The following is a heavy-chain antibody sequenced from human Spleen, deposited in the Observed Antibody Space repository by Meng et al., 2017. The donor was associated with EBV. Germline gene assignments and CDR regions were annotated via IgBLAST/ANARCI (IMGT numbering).Heavy chain of an antibody. D-gene: IGHD2-15*01. CDR3: ARDPPGHCGGGYCYDAFDV. CDR2: VYHSGRT. J-gene: IGHJ3*01. CDR1: AGSISRSDW. Sequence: VQLSGSRPGLVKSPGTLSLACAVAAGSISRSDWWIWVGQPPGKGLEWIGEVYHSGRTNYNPSLKSRVTISADKSKDEFSLKLTSVTAADTAVYYCARDPPGHCGGGYCYDAFDVWGQGTMVTVSS. V-gene: IGHV4-4*03.